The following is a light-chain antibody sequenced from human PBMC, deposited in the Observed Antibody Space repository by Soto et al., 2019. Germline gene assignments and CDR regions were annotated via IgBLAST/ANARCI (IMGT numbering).Light chain of an antibody. CDR1: SSDIGGYKY. CDR3: SSYGGSNNLI. CDR2: EVS. Sequence: QSALTQPASVSGSPGQSITIYCTGSSSDIGGYKYVSWFQHHPGKAPKLMIYEVSKRPSGVPDRFSGSKSGNTASLTVSGLQAEDEADYYCSSYGGSNNLIFGGGTKLTVL. V-gene: IGLV2-8*01. J-gene: IGLJ2*01.